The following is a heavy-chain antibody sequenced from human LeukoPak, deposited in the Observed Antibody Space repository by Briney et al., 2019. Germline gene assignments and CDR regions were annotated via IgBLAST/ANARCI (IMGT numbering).Heavy chain of an antibody. CDR2: IYSGGST. CDR1: GFTVSSSY. CDR3: ARGWEVDYYDSSGFPDAFDI. Sequence: GGSLRLSCAASGFTVSSSYMSWVRQAPGKGLEWVSVIYSGGSTYYADSVKGRFTISRDNSKNTLYLQMNSLRAEDTAVYYCARGWEVDYYDSSGFPDAFDIWGQGTMVTVSS. J-gene: IGHJ3*02. V-gene: IGHV3-66*01. D-gene: IGHD3-22*01.